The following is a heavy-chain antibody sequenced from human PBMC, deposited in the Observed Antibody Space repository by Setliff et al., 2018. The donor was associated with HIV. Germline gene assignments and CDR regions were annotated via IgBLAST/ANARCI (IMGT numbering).Heavy chain of an antibody. CDR1: GGSLSNYC. CDR2: IFASETT. D-gene: IGHD3-10*01. CDR3: ARRVDNSGTFPDKNWFDP. Sequence: SETLSLTCSVSGGSLSNYCWNWIRQSPGKGLEWIGYIFASETTNYNPYYNPSLQSRVTLSIDTSKNQFSLKLRSVTAADMAIYYCARRVDNSGTFPDKNWFDPWGQGRLVTVSS. V-gene: IGHV4-4*09. J-gene: IGHJ5*02.